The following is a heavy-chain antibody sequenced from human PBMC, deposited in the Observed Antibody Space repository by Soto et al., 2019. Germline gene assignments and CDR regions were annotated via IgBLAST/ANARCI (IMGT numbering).Heavy chain of an antibody. CDR3: ARDGATETTNFHYAMDV. D-gene: IGHD4-17*01. CDR1: GFMFSAYW. Sequence: GGSLRLSCAASGFMFSAYWMSWVRQAPGKGLEWVANIHGDGGKIYYVDSVKGRFTISRDNAKRSLYLQMNSLRAEDTAVYYCARDGATETTNFHYAMDVWGQGTTVTVPS. J-gene: IGHJ6*02. V-gene: IGHV3-7*01. CDR2: IHGDGGKI.